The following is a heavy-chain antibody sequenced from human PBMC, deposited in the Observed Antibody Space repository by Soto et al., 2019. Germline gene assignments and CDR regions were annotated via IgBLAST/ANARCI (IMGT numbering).Heavy chain of an antibody. CDR1: GGSISRGDHY. J-gene: IGHJ6*02. D-gene: IGHD1-26*01. CDR2: IYYSGST. CDR3: ASRGLFSVHNTDV. Sequence: PSETLSLTWTVSGGSISRGDHYWSWIRQLPGKGLEWIGYIYYSGSTSYNPSLKSRVTISVDTSKNQFPLKLTSVTAADTAVYSCASRGLFSVHNTDVWGQGTTVTVSS. V-gene: IGHV4-30-4*01.